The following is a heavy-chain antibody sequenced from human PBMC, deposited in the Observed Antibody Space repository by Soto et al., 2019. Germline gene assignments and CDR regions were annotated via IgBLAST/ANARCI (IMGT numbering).Heavy chain of an antibody. CDR1: GYSFTSYW. Sequence: RGESLKISCKGSGYSFTSYWISWVRQMPGKGLEWMGRIDPSDSYTNYSPSFQGHVTISADKSISTAYLQWSSLKASDTAMYYCARLECSGGSCYFHFDYWGQGTLVTVSS. J-gene: IGHJ4*02. CDR3: ARLECSGGSCYFHFDY. CDR2: IDPSDSYT. V-gene: IGHV5-10-1*01. D-gene: IGHD2-15*01.